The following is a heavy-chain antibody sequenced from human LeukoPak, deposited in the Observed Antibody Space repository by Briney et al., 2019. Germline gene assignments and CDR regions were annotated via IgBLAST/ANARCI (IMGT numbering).Heavy chain of an antibody. V-gene: IGHV4-59*01. CDR2: IYYSGST. CDR1: GGSISSYY. D-gene: IGHD3-22*01. Sequence: PSETLSLTCTVSGGSISSYYWSWIRQPPGKGLEWIGYIYYSGSTNYNPSLKSRVTISVDTSKNQFSLKLSSVTAADTAVYYCARDGRRYDSSGYYRRNWFDPWGQGTLVTVSS. CDR3: ARDGRRYDSSGYYRRNWFDP. J-gene: IGHJ5*02.